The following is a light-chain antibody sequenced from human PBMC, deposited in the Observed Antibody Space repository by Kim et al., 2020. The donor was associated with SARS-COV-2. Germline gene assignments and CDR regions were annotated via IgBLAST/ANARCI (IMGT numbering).Light chain of an antibody. J-gene: IGLJ1*01. Sequence: QSITISCTGSSSDIGGYNYISWYQQLPGEAPKLMIFDVSNRPSGVSNRFSGSKSGNTASLTISGLQAEDEADYYCSSYTTTSALYVFGTGTKVTVL. CDR2: DVS. CDR3: SSYTTTSALYV. CDR1: SSDIGGYNY. V-gene: IGLV2-14*04.